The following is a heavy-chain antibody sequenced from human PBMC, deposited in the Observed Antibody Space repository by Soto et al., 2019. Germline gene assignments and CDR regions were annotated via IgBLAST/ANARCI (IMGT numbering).Heavy chain of an antibody. Sequence: SVKVSCKASGYTFYSHSISWVRQAPGQGLEWMGRINADYGNTQYAQKFRGRVTMTTDTSTTTVYMELTNLRSDDTAVYYCARCIQGDYYYGMDVWGQGTTVTAP. CDR3: ARCIQGDYYYGMDV. J-gene: IGHJ6*02. CDR2: INADYGNT. CDR1: GYTFYSHS. D-gene: IGHD5-18*01. V-gene: IGHV1-18*01.